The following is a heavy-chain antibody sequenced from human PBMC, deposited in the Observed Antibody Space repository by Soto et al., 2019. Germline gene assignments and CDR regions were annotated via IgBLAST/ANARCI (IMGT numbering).Heavy chain of an antibody. Sequence: PSETLSLTCAVSGGSISSSNWWSWVRQPPGKGLEWIGEIYHSGSTNYDPSLKSRVTISVDKSKNQFSLKLSSVTAAKTAVYYCAIRSLVNYGMDVWGQGTTVTVSS. CDR2: IYHSGST. V-gene: IGHV4-4*02. CDR3: AIRSLVNYGMDV. D-gene: IGHD2-2*01. J-gene: IGHJ6*02. CDR1: GGSISSSNW.